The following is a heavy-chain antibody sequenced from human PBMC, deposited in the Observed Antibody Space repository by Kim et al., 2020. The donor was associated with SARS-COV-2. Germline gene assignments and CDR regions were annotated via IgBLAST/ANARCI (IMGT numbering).Heavy chain of an antibody. Sequence: SETLSLTCTVSGGSISSSSYYWGWIRQPPGKGLEWIGSIYYSGSTYYNPSLKSRVTISVDTSKNQFSLKLSSVTAADTAVYYCARSSSPYIVATIFGLALYYFDYWGQGTLVTVSS. CDR3: ARSSSPYIVATIFGLALYYFDY. D-gene: IGHD5-12*01. CDR1: GGSISSSSYY. V-gene: IGHV4-39*01. J-gene: IGHJ4*02. CDR2: IYYSGST.